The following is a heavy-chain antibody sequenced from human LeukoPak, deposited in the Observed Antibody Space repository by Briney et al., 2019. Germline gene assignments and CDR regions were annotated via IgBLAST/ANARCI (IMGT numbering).Heavy chain of an antibody. D-gene: IGHD3-10*01. CDR1: GGSFSDYY. CDR3: ARRGGSGYDY. Sequence: PSETLSLTCAVYGGSFSDYYWSWLRQPPGKGLEWIGEINHSGSTYYNPSLKSRVTISVDPSKNQFSLRLSSVTAADTAIYYCARRGGSGYDYWGQGTLVTVSS. CDR2: INHSGST. J-gene: IGHJ4*02. V-gene: IGHV4-34*01.